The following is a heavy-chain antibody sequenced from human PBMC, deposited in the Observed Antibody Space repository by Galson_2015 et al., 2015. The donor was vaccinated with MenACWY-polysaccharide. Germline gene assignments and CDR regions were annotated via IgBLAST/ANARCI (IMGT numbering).Heavy chain of an antibody. Sequence: SLRPSCAASGFKFSDYTLHWLRQAPGKGLEWVAVISYLGNNEYYANSVKGRFTISRDNSNNTLYLQMNSLKTAGTAIYYCARDRGRWEPRSNYFDPWGQGTLVTVSS. J-gene: IGHJ5*02. V-gene: IGHV3-30-3*01. CDR3: ARDRGRWEPRSNYFDP. D-gene: IGHD4-11*01. CDR2: ISYLGNNE. CDR1: GFKFSDYT.